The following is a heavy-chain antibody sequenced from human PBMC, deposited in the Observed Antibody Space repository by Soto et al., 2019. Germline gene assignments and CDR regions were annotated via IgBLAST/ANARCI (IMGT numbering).Heavy chain of an antibody. CDR3: ARRERMVRGVTVGGFDP. CDR1: GGSFSGYY. J-gene: IGHJ5*02. Sequence: SETLSLTCAVYGGSFSGYYWSWIRQPPGKGLEWIGEINHSGSTNYNPSLKSRVTISVDTSKNQFSLKLSSVTAADTAVYYCARRERMVRGVTVGGFDPWGQGTLVTVSS. D-gene: IGHD3-10*01. CDR2: INHSGST. V-gene: IGHV4-34*01.